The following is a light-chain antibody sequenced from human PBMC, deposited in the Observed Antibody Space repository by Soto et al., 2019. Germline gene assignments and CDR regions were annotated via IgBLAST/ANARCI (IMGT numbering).Light chain of an antibody. Sequence: DIVMTQSPLSLSVTPGEPASISCRSSQNLLHSDGYNYLDWYLQKPGQSPHLLIYLGSNRASGVPDRFSGSGSGTDFTLKISRVEAEDVGVYYCMQALQTRTFGQGTKVDIK. CDR2: LGS. CDR1: QNLLHSDGYNY. V-gene: IGKV2-28*01. CDR3: MQALQTRT. J-gene: IGKJ1*01.